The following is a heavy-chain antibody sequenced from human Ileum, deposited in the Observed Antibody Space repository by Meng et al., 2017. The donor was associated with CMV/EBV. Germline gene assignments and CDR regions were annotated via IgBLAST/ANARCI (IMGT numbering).Heavy chain of an antibody. D-gene: IGHD1-1*01. J-gene: IGHJ4*02. CDR1: GFNFGTYV. V-gene: IGHV3-74*01. Sequence: VGSVGGFVQPGGCRGPSCAASGFNFGTYVMHWVRQAPGGGLVWVSRISHDGDVTSYTDSVKGRFTVSRDNDKNTLYLQMNSLRADDTAVYYCTRDVNWEFFDYWGQGTLVTVSS. CDR3: TRDVNWEFFDY. CDR2: ISHDGDVT.